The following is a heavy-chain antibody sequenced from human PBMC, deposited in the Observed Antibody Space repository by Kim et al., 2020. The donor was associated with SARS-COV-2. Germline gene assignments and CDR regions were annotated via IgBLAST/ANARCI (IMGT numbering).Heavy chain of an antibody. J-gene: IGHJ5*02. Sequence: SQTLSLTCAISGDSVSSNSAAWNWIRQSPSRGLEWLGRTYYRSKWYNDYAVSVKSRITINPDTSKNQFSPQLNSVTPEDTAVYYCARDLGLGSSWYDAWSTKDNWFDPWGQGTLVTVSS. CDR1: GDSVSSNSAA. D-gene: IGHD6-13*01. V-gene: IGHV6-1*01. CDR2: TYYRSKWYN. CDR3: ARDLGLGSSWYDAWSTKDNWFDP.